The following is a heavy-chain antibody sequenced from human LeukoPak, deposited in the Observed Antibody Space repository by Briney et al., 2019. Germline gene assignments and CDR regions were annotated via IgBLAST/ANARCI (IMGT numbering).Heavy chain of an antibody. Sequence: EASVKVSCKASGGTFSSYAISWVRQAPGQGLEWTGRIIPIFGIANYAQKFQGRVTITADESTSTAYMELSSLRSEDTAVYYCARGRGIAAAGTLGYWGQGTLVTVSS. CDR2: IIPIFGIA. J-gene: IGHJ4*02. CDR3: ARGRGIAAAGTLGY. CDR1: GGTFSSYA. V-gene: IGHV1-69*13. D-gene: IGHD6-13*01.